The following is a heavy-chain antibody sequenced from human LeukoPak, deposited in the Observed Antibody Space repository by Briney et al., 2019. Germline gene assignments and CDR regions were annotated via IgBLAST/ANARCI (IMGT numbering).Heavy chain of an antibody. Sequence: GESLKISRKGSGYSFTSYWISWVRQMPGKGLEWMGRIDPSDSYTNYSPSFQGHVTISADKSISTAYLQWSSLKASDTAMYYCARHLLGSSPYCSGGSCYNPDPYYYYSGMDVWGQGTTVTVSS. J-gene: IGHJ6*02. V-gene: IGHV5-10-1*01. D-gene: IGHD2-15*01. CDR3: ARHLLGSSPYCSGGSCYNPDPYYYYSGMDV. CDR2: IDPSDSYT. CDR1: GYSFTSYW.